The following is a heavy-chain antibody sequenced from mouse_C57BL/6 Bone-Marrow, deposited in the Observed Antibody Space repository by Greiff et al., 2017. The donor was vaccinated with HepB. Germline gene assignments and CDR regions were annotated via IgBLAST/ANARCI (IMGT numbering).Heavy chain of an antibody. Sequence: QVQLKESGAELAKPGASVKLSCKASGYTFTSYWMHWVKQRPGQGLEWIGYINPSSGYTKYNQKFKDKATLTADKSSSTAYMQLSSLTYEDSAVYYCASPITTVPSWFAYWGQGTLVTVSA. CDR1: GYTFTSYW. CDR2: INPSSGYT. CDR3: ASPITTVPSWFAY. J-gene: IGHJ3*01. D-gene: IGHD1-1*01. V-gene: IGHV1-7*01.